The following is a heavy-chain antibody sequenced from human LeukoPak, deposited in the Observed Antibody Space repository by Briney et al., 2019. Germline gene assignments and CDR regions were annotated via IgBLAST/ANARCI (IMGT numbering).Heavy chain of an antibody. J-gene: IGHJ4*02. Sequence: ASVKLSCNVSGYTFTDCYMHWVQHAPGKGLEWMGLVDPEDGGTIYAEKFQGRVTITADTSTDTAYREVSSLRSGDRAVYYCATGGYCSSTSCYGIPALDYWGQGTLVTVSS. CDR3: ATGGYCSSTSCYGIPALDY. D-gene: IGHD2-2*01. CDR2: VDPEDGGT. V-gene: IGHV1-69-2*01. CDR1: GYTFTDCY.